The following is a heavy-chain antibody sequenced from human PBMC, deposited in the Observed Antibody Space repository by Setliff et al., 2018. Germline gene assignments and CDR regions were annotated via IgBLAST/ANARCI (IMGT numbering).Heavy chain of an antibody. Sequence: SETLSLTCSVSGDSISSSTYHWGWLRQPPGKGLEWIANIYFNGNTNRKPSLKSRVTISIDTSKDQFSLRLSSVTAADTATYYCARVRVVQGYYEFDFWGPGTPVTVSS. CDR2: IYFNGNT. J-gene: IGHJ4*02. CDR1: GDSISSSTYH. V-gene: IGHV4-39*07. CDR3: ARVRVVQGYYEFDF. D-gene: IGHD3-16*01.